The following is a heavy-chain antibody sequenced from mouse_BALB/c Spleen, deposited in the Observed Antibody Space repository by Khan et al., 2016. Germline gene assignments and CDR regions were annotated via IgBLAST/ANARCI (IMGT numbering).Heavy chain of an antibody. CDR1: GYTFTSYW. Sequence: QVQLKQSGAELVRPGASVKLSCKASGYTFTSYWMNWVKQRPEQGLEWIGRIDPYDSETHYNQKFKDKAILTVDKSASTAYMQLSSLTSEDSAVYYCARGVYYSHWYFDVWGAGTTVTVSS. CDR3: ARGVYYSHWYFDV. D-gene: IGHD1-1*01. J-gene: IGHJ1*01. V-gene: IGHV1-52*01. CDR2: IDPYDSET.